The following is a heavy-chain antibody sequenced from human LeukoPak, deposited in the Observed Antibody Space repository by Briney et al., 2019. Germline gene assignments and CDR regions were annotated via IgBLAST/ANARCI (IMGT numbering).Heavy chain of an antibody. J-gene: IGHJ4*02. CDR3: ARGRGFDY. CDR2: IYHSGST. Sequence: SETLSLTCTVSGYSISSGYYGGGFGQPPGKGLEWIGSIYHSGSTYYNPSLKSRVTISVDTSKNQFSLKLSSVTAADTAVYYCARGRGFDYWGQGTLVTVSS. CDR1: GYSISSGYY. V-gene: IGHV4-38-2*02.